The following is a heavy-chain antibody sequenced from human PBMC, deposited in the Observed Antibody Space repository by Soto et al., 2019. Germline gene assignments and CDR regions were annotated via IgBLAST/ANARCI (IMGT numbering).Heavy chain of an antibody. CDR1: GGSISTYW. CDR2: IYYSGST. Sequence: SETLSLTCTVSGGSISTYWWSWIRQPPRKGLEWIGYIYYSGSTNYNPSLKSRVTISVDTSKSQFSLKLTSVTAADTAVYYCARSRGSTRSFDYWGQGTLVTVS. J-gene: IGHJ4*02. D-gene: IGHD2-15*01. V-gene: IGHV4-59*01. CDR3: ARSRGSTRSFDY.